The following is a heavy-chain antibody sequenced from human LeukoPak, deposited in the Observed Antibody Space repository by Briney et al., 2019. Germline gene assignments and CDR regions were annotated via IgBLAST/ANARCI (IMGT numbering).Heavy chain of an antibody. Sequence: GGSLRLSCAASGFTFDNYGINWVRQAPGKGLEWVSRIHWNGGRTGYADSVKGRFTISRDNAKNSLYLQMNSLRVEDTALYYCARGRDGYKGLDWGQGTLVTVSS. J-gene: IGHJ4*02. CDR3: ARGRDGYKGLD. CDR1: GFTFDNYG. V-gene: IGHV3-20*04. CDR2: IHWNGGRT. D-gene: IGHD5-24*01.